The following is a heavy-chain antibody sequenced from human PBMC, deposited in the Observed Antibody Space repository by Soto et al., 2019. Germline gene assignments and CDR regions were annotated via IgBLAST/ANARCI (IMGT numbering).Heavy chain of an antibody. Sequence: EVQLLESGGGLVQPGGSLRLSCVASGFTFGNYAMTWVRQAPGKGLEWVSIFNGGDYPTNYTYYADSVKGRFTISRDNSKNTLYLQMNGLQADDTAIYYCVKGGEHGPTSSWYYMDVWGNGIAVTVSS. CDR2: FNGGDYPTNYT. CDR3: VKGGEHGPTSSWYYMDV. V-gene: IGHV3-23*01. J-gene: IGHJ6*03. CDR1: GFTFGNYA. D-gene: IGHD6-13*01.